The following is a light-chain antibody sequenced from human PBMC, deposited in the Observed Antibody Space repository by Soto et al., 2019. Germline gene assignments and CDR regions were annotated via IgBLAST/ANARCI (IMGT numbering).Light chain of an antibody. J-gene: IGKJ2*01. CDR3: QQSYSTLPYT. V-gene: IGKV1-39*01. Sequence: DIQMTQSPSSLSASVGDRVTITYRASQSMSSYLNWYQQKPGKAPNLLIYAASTLQSGVPSRFSGSGSVTYFTLTISSLPPEDFATYYCQQSYSTLPYTFGQGTKLEIQ. CDR2: AAS. CDR1: QSMSSY.